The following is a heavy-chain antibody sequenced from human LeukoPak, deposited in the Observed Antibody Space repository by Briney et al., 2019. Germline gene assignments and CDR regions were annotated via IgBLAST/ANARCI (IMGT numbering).Heavy chain of an antibody. CDR1: GGSISSGGYY. CDR3: ARDGGVIEYP. CDR2: IYYSGST. Sequence: SQTLSLTCTVSGGSISSGGYYWSWIRQHPRKGLEWIGYIYYSGSTYYNPSLKSRVTISVDTSKNQFSLKLSSVTAADTAVYYCARDGGVIEYPWGQGTLVTVSS. J-gene: IGHJ5*02. V-gene: IGHV4-31*03. D-gene: IGHD3-22*01.